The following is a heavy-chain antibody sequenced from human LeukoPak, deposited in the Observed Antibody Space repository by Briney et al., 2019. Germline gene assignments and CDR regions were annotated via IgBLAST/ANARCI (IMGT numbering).Heavy chain of an antibody. V-gene: IGHV1-18*01. CDR1: GYTFTSYG. D-gene: IGHD3-22*01. Sequence: GASVKVSCKASGYTFTSYGISWVRQAPGQGLERMGWISAYNGNTNYAQKLQGRVTMTTDTSTSTAYMELRSLRSDDTAVYYCARVRSYYDSSAYDYWGQGTLVTVPS. J-gene: IGHJ4*02. CDR2: ISAYNGNT. CDR3: ARVRSYYDSSAYDY.